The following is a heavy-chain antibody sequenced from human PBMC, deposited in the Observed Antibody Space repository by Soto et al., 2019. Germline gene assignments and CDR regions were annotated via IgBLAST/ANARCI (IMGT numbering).Heavy chain of an antibody. J-gene: IGHJ4*02. CDR3: AGSRLGELTPYY. D-gene: IGHD3-16*01. CDR2: INPSGGST. V-gene: IGHV1-46*01. CDR1: GYTFTSYY. Sequence: ASVKVSCKASGYTFTSYYMHWVRQAPGQGLEWMGIINPSGGSTSYAQKFQGRVTMTRDTSTSTVYMELSSLRSEDTAVYYCAGSRLGELTPYYWGQGTLVTVSS.